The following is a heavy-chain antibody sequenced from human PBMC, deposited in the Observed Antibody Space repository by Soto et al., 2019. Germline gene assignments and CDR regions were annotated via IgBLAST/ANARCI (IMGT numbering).Heavy chain of an antibody. D-gene: IGHD3-22*01. Sequence: QVQLVQSGAEVKKPGSSVKVSCKAPGGTFSSYAISWVRQAPGQGLEWMGGIIPIFGTANYAQKFQGRVTITADESTSTAYMELSSLRSEDTAVYYCARLAGSGYYWARYFDLWGRGTLVTVSS. J-gene: IGHJ2*01. CDR3: ARLAGSGYYWARYFDL. CDR1: GGTFSSYA. V-gene: IGHV1-69*12. CDR2: IIPIFGTA.